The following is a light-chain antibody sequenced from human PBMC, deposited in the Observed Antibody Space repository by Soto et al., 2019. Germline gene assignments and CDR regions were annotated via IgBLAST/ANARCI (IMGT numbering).Light chain of an antibody. J-gene: IGKJ5*01. CDR2: DAS. Sequence: EIVLTQSPATLSLSPGERATLSCRASQSFSSYLAWYQPGQAPRLLIYDASKRATGIPARFSGRGSGTDFTLTISSLEPEDFAVYYCQQRSNWPPVITFGQGTRLEIK. V-gene: IGKV3-11*01. CDR1: QSFSSY. CDR3: QQRSNWPPVIT.